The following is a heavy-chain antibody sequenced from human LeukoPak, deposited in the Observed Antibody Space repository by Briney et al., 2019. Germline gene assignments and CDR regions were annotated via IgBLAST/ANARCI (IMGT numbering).Heavy chain of an antibody. CDR3: AKDVSSTSYYYYGMDV. Sequence: GGSLRLSCAASGFTFDDYAMHWVRQAPGKGLEWVSGISWNSGSIDYADSVKGRFTISRDNAKNSLSLQMNSLRAKDTALYYCAKDVSSTSYYYYGMDVWGQGTTVTVSS. J-gene: IGHJ6*02. CDR2: ISWNSGSI. CDR1: GFTFDDYA. D-gene: IGHD6-13*01. V-gene: IGHV3-9*01.